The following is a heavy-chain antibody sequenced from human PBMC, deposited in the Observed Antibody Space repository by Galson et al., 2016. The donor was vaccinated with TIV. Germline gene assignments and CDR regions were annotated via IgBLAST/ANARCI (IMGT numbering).Heavy chain of an antibody. D-gene: IGHD2-8*02. J-gene: IGHJ4*02. Sequence: SVKVSCKASGYSSATHGINWVRQAPGQGLEWMGWINSYNGDTRHAQKVQGRVTLTTDTSTGTASMELRSLRAEDTAIYHCARGNSLLLPLLYFDSWGQGTLVSVSS. CDR3: ARGNSLLLPLLYFDS. V-gene: IGHV1-18*04. CDR2: INSYNGDT. CDR1: GYSSATHG.